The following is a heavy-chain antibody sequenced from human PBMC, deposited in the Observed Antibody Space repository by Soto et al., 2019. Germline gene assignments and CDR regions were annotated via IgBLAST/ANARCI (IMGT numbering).Heavy chain of an antibody. CDR1: GGSISSYY. CDR3: ARRLGRTFDY. J-gene: IGHJ4*02. V-gene: IGHV4-59*08. D-gene: IGHD2-15*01. Sequence: QVQLQESGPGLVKPSETLSLTCTVSGGSISSYYWSWIRQPPGKGLEWIGYIYYSGSTNYNPSLKSRVAIAVDTSKNQFSVKLSSVTATDTPVYYCARRLGRTFDYRGQGTLVTVSS. CDR2: IYYSGST.